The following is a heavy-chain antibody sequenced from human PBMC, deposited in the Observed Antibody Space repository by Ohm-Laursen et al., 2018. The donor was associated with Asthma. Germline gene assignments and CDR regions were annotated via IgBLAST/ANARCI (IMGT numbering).Heavy chain of an antibody. D-gene: IGHD1-26*01. Sequence: SSVKVSCNASGGTFSSYTISWVRQAPGQGLEWMGGIIPIFGTANYAQKFQGRVTITADESTSTAYMELSSLRSEDTAVYYCATAALELRDYGMDVWGQGTTVTVSS. CDR3: ATAALELRDYGMDV. CDR2: IIPIFGTA. J-gene: IGHJ6*02. V-gene: IGHV1-69*01. CDR1: GGTFSSYT.